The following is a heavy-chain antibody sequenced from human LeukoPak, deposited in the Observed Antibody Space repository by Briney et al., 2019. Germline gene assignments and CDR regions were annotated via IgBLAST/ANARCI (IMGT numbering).Heavy chain of an antibody. Sequence: VASVKVSCTTSGYTFTTYGISWVRQAPGQGLEWMGWISAYNGNTNYAQKFQGRVTMTTDTSTNTAYMELRSLRSDDTAVYYCARGSTARYYYDSSGYYRGAVDYWGQGTLVTISS. CDR1: GYTFTTYG. V-gene: IGHV1-18*01. CDR2: ISAYNGNT. CDR3: ARGSTARYYYDSSGYYRGAVDY. J-gene: IGHJ4*02. D-gene: IGHD3-22*01.